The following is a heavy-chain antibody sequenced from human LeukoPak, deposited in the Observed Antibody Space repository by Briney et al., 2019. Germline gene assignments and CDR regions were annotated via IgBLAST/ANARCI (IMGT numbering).Heavy chain of an antibody. CDR2: IYYSGST. Sequence: KPSETLSLTCTVSGGSISSYYWSWIRQPPGKGLEWIGYIYYSGSTNYNPSLKSRVTISADTSKNQFSLKLSSVTAADTAVYYCARGSISGYDYHYFDYWGQGTLVTVSS. J-gene: IGHJ4*02. D-gene: IGHD5-12*01. CDR1: GGSISSYY. CDR3: ARGSISGYDYHYFDY. V-gene: IGHV4-59*01.